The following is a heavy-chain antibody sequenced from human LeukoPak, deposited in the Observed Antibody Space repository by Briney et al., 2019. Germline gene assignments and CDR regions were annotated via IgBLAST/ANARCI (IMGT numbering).Heavy chain of an antibody. D-gene: IGHD5-18*01. CDR2: ISGSGGST. V-gene: IGHV3-23*01. J-gene: IGHJ4*02. CDR1: GGSISSSSYY. CDR3: AKDDRIQTRRYSYNY. Sequence: PSETLSLTCTVSGGSISSSSYYWGWIRQAPGKGLEWVSVISGSGGSTSYADSVKGRFTISRDNSMNTLYLQMNSLRAEDTAVYYCAKDDRIQTRRYSYNYWGQGTLVTVSS.